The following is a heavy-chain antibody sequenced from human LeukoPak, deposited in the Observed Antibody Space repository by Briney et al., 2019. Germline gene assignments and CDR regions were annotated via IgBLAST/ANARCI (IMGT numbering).Heavy chain of an antibody. Sequence: PGGSLRLSCAASGFTFSSYAMSWVRQAPGKGLEWVSAISGSGGSTYYADSVKGRFTISRDNSKNTLYLQMNSLRAEDTAAYYCAKDLRRSGYFDYWGQGTLVTVSS. V-gene: IGHV3-23*01. CDR3: AKDLRRSGYFDY. D-gene: IGHD3-10*01. J-gene: IGHJ4*02. CDR2: ISGSGGST. CDR1: GFTFSSYA.